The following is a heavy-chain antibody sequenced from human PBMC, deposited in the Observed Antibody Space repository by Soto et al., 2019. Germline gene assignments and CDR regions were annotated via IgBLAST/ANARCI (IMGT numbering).Heavy chain of an antibody. CDR2: IYYSGST. D-gene: IGHD2-2*01. Sequence: QVQLQESGPGLVKPSQTLSLTCTVSGGSIRSGGYYWSWIRQHPGKGLEWIGYIYYSGSTYYNPSLKSRVTIAVDTSKNQFSLKLSSVTAADTAVYYCARSSTSANYFDYWGQGTLVIVSS. CDR1: GGSIRSGGYY. J-gene: IGHJ4*02. CDR3: ARSSTSANYFDY. V-gene: IGHV4-31*03.